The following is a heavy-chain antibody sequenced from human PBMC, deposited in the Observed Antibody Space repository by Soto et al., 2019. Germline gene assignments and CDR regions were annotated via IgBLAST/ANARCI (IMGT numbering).Heavy chain of an antibody. J-gene: IGHJ4*02. V-gene: IGHV3-21*01. CDR1: GFTFSSYS. Sequence: GGSLRLSCAASGFTFSSYSMNWVRQAPGKGLEWVSSISSSSSYIYYADSVKGRFTISRDNAKNSLYLQMNSLRAEDTAVYYCARALGYCSSTSCGRGMSGDYWGQGTLVTVSS. D-gene: IGHD2-2*01. CDR2: ISSSSSYI. CDR3: ARALGYCSSTSCGRGMSGDY.